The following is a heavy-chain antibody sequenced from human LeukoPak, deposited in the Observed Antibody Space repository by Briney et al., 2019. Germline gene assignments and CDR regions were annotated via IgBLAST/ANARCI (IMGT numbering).Heavy chain of an antibody. D-gene: IGHD3-22*01. V-gene: IGHV3-7*03. CDR3: AKVGSSGYYYTHFDY. CDR1: GFTFSSYW. Sequence: GGSLRLSCAASGFTFSSYWMSWVRQAPGKGLEWVANIKQDGSEKYYVDSVKGRFTISRDNAKNSLYLQMNSLRAEDTALYYCAKVGSSGYYYTHFDYWGQGTLVTVSS. CDR2: IKQDGSEK. J-gene: IGHJ4*02.